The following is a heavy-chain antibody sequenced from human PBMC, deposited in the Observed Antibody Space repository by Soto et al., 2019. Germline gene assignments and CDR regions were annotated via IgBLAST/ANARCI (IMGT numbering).Heavy chain of an antibody. CDR2: IDQAESEK. CDR3: ARDSKDCGCYCFDW. Sequence: GGALRLSCAASGFPSRNHWSLWVRQAPGKGVEWVDNIDQAESEKYYVQSVKGRVTSSRDNAKNHLYLQMESLRAEDSAVYYCARDSKDCGCYCFDWWGQGTLVTVSS. V-gene: IGHV3-7*03. J-gene: IGHJ4*02. CDR1: GFPSRNHW. D-gene: IGHD1-26*01.